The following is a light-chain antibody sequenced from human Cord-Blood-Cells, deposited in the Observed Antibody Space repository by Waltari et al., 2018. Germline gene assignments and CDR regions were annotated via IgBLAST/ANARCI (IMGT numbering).Light chain of an antibody. CDR1: QSLVHSDGNTY. Sequence: DVVMTQSPLSLPVTLGQPASISCRSSQSLVHSDGNTYLNWFQQRPGQSPRSLIYKVSNGDSGVPDRFSGSGSGTDFTLKISRVEAEDVGVYYCMQGTHWPPVGPWMYTFGQGTKLEIK. V-gene: IGKV2-30*02. CDR3: MQGTHWPPVGPWMYT. J-gene: IGKJ2*01. CDR2: KVS.